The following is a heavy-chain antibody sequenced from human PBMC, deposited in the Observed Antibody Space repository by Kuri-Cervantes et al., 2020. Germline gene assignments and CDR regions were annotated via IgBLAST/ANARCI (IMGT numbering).Heavy chain of an antibody. Sequence: SCAISGDSVSSNSAAWNWIRQSPSRGLEWLGRTHYRSKWFTDYAVSVKSRITINPDTSKNQFSLQLNSVTPEDTAVYYCARGYMYDYWGQGTLVTVSS. J-gene: IGHJ4*02. V-gene: IGHV6-1*01. CDR2: THYRSKWFT. CDR1: GDSVSSNSAA. CDR3: ARGYMYDY. D-gene: IGHD1-1*01.